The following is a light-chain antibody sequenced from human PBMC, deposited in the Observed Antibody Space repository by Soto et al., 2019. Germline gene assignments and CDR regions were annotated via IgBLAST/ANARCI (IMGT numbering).Light chain of an antibody. CDR2: AVS. V-gene: IGKV1-17*01. CDR3: QQYETFSGT. CDR1: QGIRND. J-gene: IGKJ1*01. Sequence: DIQMTQSPSSLSASVGDRVTITCRASQGIRNDLGWYQQKPGKAPKCLIYAVSSLRSGVPSRSSGSGSGTEFTLTISSLQPEDFATYYCQQYETFSGTFGPGTKVDIK.